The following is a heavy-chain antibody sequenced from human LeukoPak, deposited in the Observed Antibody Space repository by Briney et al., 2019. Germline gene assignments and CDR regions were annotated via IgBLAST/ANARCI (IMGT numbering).Heavy chain of an antibody. CDR3: ARVLRVVPAAHFLDY. CDR2: IYHSGST. V-gene: IGHV4-30-2*01. Sequence: SETLSLTCTVSGGSISSGGYYWSWIRQPPGKGLEWIGYIYHSGSTYYNPSLESRVTISVDRSKNQFSLKLSSETAADTAVYYCARVLRVVPAAHFLDYWGQGTLVAVSS. CDR1: GGSISSGGYY. D-gene: IGHD2-2*01. J-gene: IGHJ4*02.